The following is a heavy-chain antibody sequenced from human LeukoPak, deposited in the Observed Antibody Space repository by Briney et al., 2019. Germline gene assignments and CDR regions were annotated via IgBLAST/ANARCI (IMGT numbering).Heavy chain of an antibody. D-gene: IGHD6-13*01. CDR1: GGSISNYY. CDR2: ISYSGGT. J-gene: IGHJ5*02. CDR3: ARVGLSSTWYEGWFDP. Sequence: PSETLSLTCTVSGGSISNYYWNWIRQPPGKGLEWVGYISYSGGTNYNPSLKSRVTISIDTSKNQFSLNLSSVTAADTAVYYCARVGLSSTWYEGWFDPWGQGTLVTVSS. V-gene: IGHV4-59*08.